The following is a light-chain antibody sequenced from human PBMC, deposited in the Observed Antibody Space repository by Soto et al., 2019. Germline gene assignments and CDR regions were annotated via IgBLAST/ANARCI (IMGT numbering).Light chain of an antibody. CDR2: EGN. J-gene: IGLJ1*01. CDR1: SSDIGSYNR. V-gene: IGLV2-18*02. Sequence: QSPLTKPASVSGYPGQSITISCTGTSSDIGSYNRVSWYQQPPGTAPKLIIYEGNNPPSGVPDRFSGSKSGNTASLPISGLKDEEETDYYCNSFTTSSTYVFGTGTKLTVL. CDR3: NSFTTSSTYV.